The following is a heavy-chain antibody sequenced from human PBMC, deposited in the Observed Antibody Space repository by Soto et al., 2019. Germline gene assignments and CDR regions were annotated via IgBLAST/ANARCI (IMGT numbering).Heavy chain of an antibody. J-gene: IGHJ6*02. Sequence: QVRLEESGPGLVKPSETLSLICSVSGGSVNNANYFWNWIRHHPENGLEWIGYIYYSGSTRYNPSCKTRATLSKDTSKNQFSLRLNSVTVADTAVYFCARDADYGGSRGGMDVWGRGTTVTVSS. V-gene: IGHV4-31*03. CDR3: ARDADYGGSRGGMDV. CDR2: IYYSGST. D-gene: IGHD4-17*01. CDR1: GGSVNNANYF.